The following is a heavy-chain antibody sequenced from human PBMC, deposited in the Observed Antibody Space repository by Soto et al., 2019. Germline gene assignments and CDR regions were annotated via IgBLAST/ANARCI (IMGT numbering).Heavy chain of an antibody. D-gene: IGHD3-3*01. CDR2: FIPVYRTL. CDR3: ATGVIWIGYFTVDS. Sequence: QVLLVQSGAEVKKPGSSVKISCKASGGSFGNSAINWVRQTPGQGLEWLGGFIPVYRTLNYAQKFQGRVKATAYESTVTAYMTLNSLASNDTAVYYCATGVIWIGYFTVDSWGQGTRVTVSS. J-gene: IGHJ4*02. CDR1: GGSFGNSA. V-gene: IGHV1-69*01.